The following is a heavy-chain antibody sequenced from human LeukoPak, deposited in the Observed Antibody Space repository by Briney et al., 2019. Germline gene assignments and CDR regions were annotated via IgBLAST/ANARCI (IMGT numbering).Heavy chain of an antibody. Sequence: GESLKISCKGSGYSFTSYWIGWVRQMPGKGLEWMGIIYPGDSDTRYSPSFQGQVTISADKSISTAYLQWSSLKASDTAMYYCARRSTGYSHGYWFDPWGQGTLVTVSS. J-gene: IGHJ5*02. CDR2: IYPGDSDT. CDR1: GYSFTSYW. V-gene: IGHV5-51*01. CDR3: ARRSTGYSHGYWFDP. D-gene: IGHD5-18*01.